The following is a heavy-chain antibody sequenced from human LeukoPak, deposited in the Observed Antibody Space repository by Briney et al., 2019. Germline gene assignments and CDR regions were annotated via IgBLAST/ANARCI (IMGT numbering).Heavy chain of an antibody. J-gene: IGHJ3*02. CDR1: GYSCTSYW. CDR2: IYPGDSDT. V-gene: IGHV5-51*01. D-gene: IGHD3-9*01. CDR3: ARPSYYDILTGYYSDAFDI. Sequence: PGESLKICGEGSGYSCTSYWSGWVRQMPGKGLEWMGIIYPGDSDTRYSPSFQCQFTISADKSISTAYLQWSSLKASDTAIYYCARPSYYDILTGYYSDAFDIWGQGTMVTVSS.